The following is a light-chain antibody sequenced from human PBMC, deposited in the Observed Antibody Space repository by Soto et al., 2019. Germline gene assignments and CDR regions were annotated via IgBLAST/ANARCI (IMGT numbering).Light chain of an antibody. J-gene: IGKJ2*01. CDR3: QQYDRSYT. Sequence: DIQMTQSPSTLSASVRDRVTITCRASQNIDNWLAWYQLKPGKAPKLLIYRASSLGSGVPSRFSGSGSGTEFTLTISSLQPDDFATYYCQQYDRSYTFGQGTNLEIK. CDR2: RAS. V-gene: IGKV1-5*03. CDR1: QNIDNW.